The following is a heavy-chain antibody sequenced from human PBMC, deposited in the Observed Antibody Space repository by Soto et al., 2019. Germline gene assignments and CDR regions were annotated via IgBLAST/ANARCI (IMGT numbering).Heavy chain of an antibody. Sequence: ASVKVSCKASGYTFTSYYMHWVRQAPGQRLERKGIINPSGGSTSYAQKFQGRVTMTRDTSTSTVYMELSSLRSEDTAVYYCARVPDGASSSWYWNYYYGMDVWGQGTTVTVSS. J-gene: IGHJ6*02. CDR2: INPSGGST. V-gene: IGHV1-46*03. D-gene: IGHD6-13*01. CDR1: GYTFTSYY. CDR3: ARVPDGASSSWYWNYYYGMDV.